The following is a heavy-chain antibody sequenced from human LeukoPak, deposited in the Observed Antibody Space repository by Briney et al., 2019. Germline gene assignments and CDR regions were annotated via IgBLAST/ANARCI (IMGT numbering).Heavy chain of an antibody. CDR1: GFTFSSYE. Sequence: GGSVRLSCAASGFTFSSYEMNWVRQAPGKGLEWVSYISSSGSTIYYADSVKGRFTISRDNARNSLYLQMNSLRAEDTAVYYCAKDPHYGDYGLRYFDYWGQGTLVTVSS. J-gene: IGHJ4*02. D-gene: IGHD4-17*01. V-gene: IGHV3-48*03. CDR3: AKDPHYGDYGLRYFDY. CDR2: ISSSGSTI.